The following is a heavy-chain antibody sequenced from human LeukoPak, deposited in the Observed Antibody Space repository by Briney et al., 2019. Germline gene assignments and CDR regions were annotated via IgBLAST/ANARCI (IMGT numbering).Heavy chain of an antibody. V-gene: IGHV1-46*01. CDR3: AGDQAAAAGFDY. J-gene: IGHJ4*02. Sequence: AAVKVSCKASGYTFSNYYMHWVRQPPAQGLQWMGIMNPSVGSTRYAQNFQGRVSMTRHMSKRTVYMELSRLRSEEPGVYYCAGDQAAAAGFDYWGQGTMVTVSS. D-gene: IGHD6-13*01. CDR1: GYTFSNYY. CDR2: MNPSVGST.